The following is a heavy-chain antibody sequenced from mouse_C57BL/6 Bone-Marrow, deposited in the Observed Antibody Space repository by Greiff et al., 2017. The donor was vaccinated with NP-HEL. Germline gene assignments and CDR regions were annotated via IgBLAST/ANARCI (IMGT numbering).Heavy chain of an antibody. V-gene: IGHV1-82*01. Sequence: VKLQESGPELVKPGASVKISCKASGYAFSSSWMNWVKQRPGKGLEWIGRIYPGDGDTNYNGKFKGKATLTADKSSSTAYMQLSSLTSEDSAVYFCARSLITTVVPYAMDYWGQGTSVTVSS. CDR2: IYPGDGDT. CDR3: ARSLITTVVPYAMDY. CDR1: GYAFSSSW. D-gene: IGHD1-1*01. J-gene: IGHJ4*01.